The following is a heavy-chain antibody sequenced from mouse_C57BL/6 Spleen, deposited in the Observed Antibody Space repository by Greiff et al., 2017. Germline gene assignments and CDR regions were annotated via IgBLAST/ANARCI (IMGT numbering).Heavy chain of an antibody. CDR1: GFAFSSSW. CDR3: TKCGSSGYDFDY. D-gene: IGHD3-2*02. Sequence: VQLKESGPELVKPGASVKISCKASGFAFSSSWMNWVKQRPGKGLEWIGQIYPGDGDTNYNGKFKGKATLTADKSSSTAYMQINSLTSEYSAVYFYTKCGSSGYDFDYWGKGTTLTVSS. CDR2: IYPGDGDT. J-gene: IGHJ2*01. V-gene: IGHV1-82*01.